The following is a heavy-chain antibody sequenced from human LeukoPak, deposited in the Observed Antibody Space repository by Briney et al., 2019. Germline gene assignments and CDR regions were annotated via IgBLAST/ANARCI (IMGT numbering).Heavy chain of an antibody. J-gene: IGHJ4*02. CDR3: ARDTPYSYLDY. Sequence: SETLSLTCTVSGGSLSSYYWSWIRQPPGKGLEWIGYIYYSGSTSYNPSLKSRVTMSVDTSKNQFSLKLSSVTAADTAVYYCARDTPYSYLDYWGQGTLVTVSS. V-gene: IGHV4-59*01. D-gene: IGHD5-18*01. CDR2: IYYSGST. CDR1: GGSLSSYY.